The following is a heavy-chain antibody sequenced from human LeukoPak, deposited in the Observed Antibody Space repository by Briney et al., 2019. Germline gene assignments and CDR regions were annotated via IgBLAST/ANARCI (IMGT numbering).Heavy chain of an antibody. CDR2: IYTSGST. D-gene: IGHD6-19*01. CDR1: GGSISSYY. CDR3: ARDRTRSGWPLIDY. Sequence: SETLSLTCTVSGGSISSYYWSWIRQPAGKGLEWIGRIYTSGSTNYNPSLKSRVTMSVDTSKNQFSLKLSSVTAADTAVYYCARDRTRSGWPLIDYWGQGTLVTVSS. J-gene: IGHJ4*02. V-gene: IGHV4-4*07.